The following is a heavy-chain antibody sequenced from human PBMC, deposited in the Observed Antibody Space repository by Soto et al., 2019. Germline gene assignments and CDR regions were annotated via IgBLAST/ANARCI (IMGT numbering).Heavy chain of an antibody. Sequence: PSETLSLTCGVYGGSFSGYQWDFIRQSPGQGLEWIVEINHSGTTKYNPSLESRINLSVDTSKKQFSLKMFSVTAADTAIYYCARGWRFDPWGQGTQVTVSS. CDR3: ARGWRFDP. D-gene: IGHD1-1*01. V-gene: IGHV4-34*01. CDR1: GGSFSGYQ. J-gene: IGHJ5*02. CDR2: INHSGTT.